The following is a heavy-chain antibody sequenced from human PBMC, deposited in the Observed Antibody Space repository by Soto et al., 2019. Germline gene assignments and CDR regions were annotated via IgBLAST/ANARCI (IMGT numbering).Heavy chain of an antibody. CDR1: GYTFTSYG. CDR3: ARDYGDYVFDFGYWYFDL. CDR2: ISAYNGNT. Sequence: ASVKVSCKASGYTFTSYGISWVRQAPGQGLEWMGWISAYNGNTNYAQKLQGRVTMTTDTSTSTAYMELRSLRSDDTAVYYCARDYGDYVFDFGYWYFDLWGRGTLVTVSS. D-gene: IGHD4-17*01. V-gene: IGHV1-18*01. J-gene: IGHJ2*01.